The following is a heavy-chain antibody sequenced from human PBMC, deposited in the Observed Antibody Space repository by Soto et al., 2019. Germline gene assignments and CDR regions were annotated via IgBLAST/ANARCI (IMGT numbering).Heavy chain of an antibody. J-gene: IGHJ4*02. CDR3: ASDPPRSGSYYTYFDY. D-gene: IGHD3-10*01. CDR2: IIPIFGTA. CDR1: GGTFSSYA. Sequence: VASVKVSCKASGGTFSSYAISWVRQAPGQGLEWMGGIIPIFGTANYAQKFQGRVTITADESTSTAYMELSSLRSEDTAVYYCASDPPRSGSYYTYFDYWGQGTLVTVSS. V-gene: IGHV1-69*13.